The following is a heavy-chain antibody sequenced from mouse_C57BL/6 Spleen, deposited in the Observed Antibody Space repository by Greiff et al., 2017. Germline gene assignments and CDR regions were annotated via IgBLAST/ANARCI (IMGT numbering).Heavy chain of an antibody. Sequence: VQLQQSGAELMKPGASVKLSCKATGYTFTGYWIEWVKQRPGHGLEWIGEIFPGSGSTNYNEKFKGKATFTADTSSNTAYMPLSSVTTELCDIYYCARGEGPVLDVWGTGTTVTVSS. V-gene: IGHV1-9*01. CDR3: ARGEGPVLDV. CDR1: GYTFTGYW. CDR2: IFPGSGST. D-gene: IGHD3-3*01. J-gene: IGHJ1*03.